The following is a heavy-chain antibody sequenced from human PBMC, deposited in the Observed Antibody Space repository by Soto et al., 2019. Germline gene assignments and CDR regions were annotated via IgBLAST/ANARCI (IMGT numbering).Heavy chain of an antibody. J-gene: IGHJ6*02. D-gene: IGHD2-15*01. V-gene: IGHV2-5*02. CDR1: GFSLSTSGVG. CDR3: AYLPCSGGSCYWFSFSGMDV. CDR2: IYWDDDK. Sequence: QITLKESGPTLVKPTQTLTLTCTFSGFSLSTSGVGVAWIRQPPGKALEWLALIYWDDDKRSRPSLESKLTITKDTSKNQVVLTRTNMDSVDTATYYCAYLPCSGGSCYWFSFSGMDVWGQWTTVTVSS.